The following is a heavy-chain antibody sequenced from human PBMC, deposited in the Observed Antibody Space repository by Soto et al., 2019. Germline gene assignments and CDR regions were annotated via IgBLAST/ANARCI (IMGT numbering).Heavy chain of an antibody. J-gene: IGHJ4*02. CDR3: AREDGAARTFDY. V-gene: IGHV4-31*03. CDR2: IYYSGST. D-gene: IGHD6-6*01. Sequence: SETMSLTCPVADVSSSSGCYYWSWIRQHPGKGLEWIGYIYYSGSTYYNPSLKSRVTISVDTSKNQFSLKLSSVTAADTAVYYCAREDGAARTFDYWGQGTLVTVSS. CDR1: DVSSSSGCYY.